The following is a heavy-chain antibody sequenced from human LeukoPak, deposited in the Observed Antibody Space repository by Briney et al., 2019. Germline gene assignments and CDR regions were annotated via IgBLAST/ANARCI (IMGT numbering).Heavy chain of an antibody. CDR1: GGSISSSSYY. Sequence: PSETLSLTCTVSGGSISSSSYYWGWIRQPPGKGLEWIGSVYYSRSTYYSPSLKSRVTISVDTSKNQFSLNLSSVTAADTAVYYCARSDGYGLVGIWGQGTMVTVSS. V-gene: IGHV4-39*07. CDR3: ARSDGYGLVGI. J-gene: IGHJ3*02. CDR2: VYYSRST. D-gene: IGHD3-10*01.